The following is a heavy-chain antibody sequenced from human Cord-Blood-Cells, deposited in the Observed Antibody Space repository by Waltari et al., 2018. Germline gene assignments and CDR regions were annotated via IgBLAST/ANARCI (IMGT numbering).Heavy chain of an antibody. Sequence: QVQLVQSGAEVKKPGASVKVSCKVSGYTLTELSMHWVRQAPGKGLEWMGGFDPEDGETNYAQKCQGRVTMTEDTSTDTAYMELSILRSEDTAVYYCATVGYCTNGVCYIDDAFDIWGQVTMVTVSS. CDR1: GYTLTELS. CDR3: ATVGYCTNGVCYIDDAFDI. V-gene: IGHV1-24*01. CDR2: FDPEDGET. D-gene: IGHD2-8*01. J-gene: IGHJ3*02.